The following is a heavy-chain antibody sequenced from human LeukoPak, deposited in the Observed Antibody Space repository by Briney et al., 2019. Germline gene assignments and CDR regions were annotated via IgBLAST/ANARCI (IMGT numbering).Heavy chain of an antibody. CDR2: IKDDGSEK. Sequence: GGSLRLSCAASGFTFSSYWMSWVRQAPGKGLEWVANIKDDGSEKRDVDSVKGRFTISRDNAKNSLYLQMNSLRAEDTAVYYCASIPVITMVRGVIISSIDYWGQGTLVTVSS. V-gene: IGHV3-7*01. CDR1: GFTFSSYW. D-gene: IGHD3-10*01. CDR3: ASIPVITMVRGVIISSIDY. J-gene: IGHJ4*02.